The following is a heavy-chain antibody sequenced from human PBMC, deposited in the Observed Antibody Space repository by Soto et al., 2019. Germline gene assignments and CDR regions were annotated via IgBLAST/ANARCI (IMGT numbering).Heavy chain of an antibody. D-gene: IGHD2-2*02. J-gene: IGHJ6*02. CDR3: AREYTAWPLAYGLDV. CDR1: GFTFSNYA. Sequence: GSLRLSCAASGFTFSNYAMSWVRQAPGKGLEWVSSISSRSDIYYAESVKGRFTISRDNAKNSVSLQMNSLRAEDTAVYYCAREYTAWPLAYGLDVWGQGTTVTVSS. CDR2: ISSRSDI. V-gene: IGHV3-21*01.